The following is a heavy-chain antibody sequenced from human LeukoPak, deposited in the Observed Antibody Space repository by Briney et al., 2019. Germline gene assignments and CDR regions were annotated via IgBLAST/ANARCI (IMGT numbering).Heavy chain of an antibody. CDR1: GFTFRSYA. Sequence: GGSLRLSCAASGFTFRSYAMSWVRQGPGKGLEWVSAISGNGDGTYFADSVKGRFTISRDNSKNTLYLQMNSLRAEDTAVYYCARDPPQGYFDYWGQGTLVTVSS. CDR3: ARDPPQGYFDY. CDR2: ISGNGDGT. V-gene: IGHV3-23*01. J-gene: IGHJ4*02.